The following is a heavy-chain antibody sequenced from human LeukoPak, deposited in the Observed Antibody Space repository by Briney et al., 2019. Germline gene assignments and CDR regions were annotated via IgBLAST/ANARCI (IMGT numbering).Heavy chain of an antibody. J-gene: IGHJ4*02. CDR2: TRNKANSYTT. Sequence: PGGSLRLSCAASGFTFSDHYMDWVRQAPGEGLEWVGRTRNKANSYTTEYAASVKGRFTISRDDSKNSLYLQMNSLKTEDTAVYYCARGWSGSYCFDYWGQGTLVTVSS. D-gene: IGHD1-26*01. V-gene: IGHV3-72*01. CDR1: GFTFSDHY. CDR3: ARGWSGSYCFDY.